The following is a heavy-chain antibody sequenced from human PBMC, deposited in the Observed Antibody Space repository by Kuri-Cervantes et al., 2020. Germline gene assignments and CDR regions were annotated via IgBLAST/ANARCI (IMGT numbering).Heavy chain of an antibody. V-gene: IGHV4-34*01. J-gene: IGHJ5*02. Sequence: GSLRLSCTVSDNSIRSVGYYWSWIRQPPGKGLEWIGEINHSGSTNYNPSLKSRVTISVDTSKNQFSLKLSSVTAADTAVYYCASGVQGVPGEALDPWGQGTLVTVSS. CDR3: ASGVQGVPGEALDP. CDR2: INHSGST. CDR1: DNSIRSVGYY. D-gene: IGHD3-10*01.